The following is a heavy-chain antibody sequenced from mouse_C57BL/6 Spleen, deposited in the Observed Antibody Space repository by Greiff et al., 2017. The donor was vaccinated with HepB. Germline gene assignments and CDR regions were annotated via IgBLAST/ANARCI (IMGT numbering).Heavy chain of an antibody. CDR2: ISYDGSN. Sequence: EVKLQESGPGLVKPSQSLSLTCSVTGYSITSGYYWNWIRQFPGNKLEWMGYISYDGSNNYNPSLKNRISITRDTSKNQFFLKLNSVTTEDTATYYCAREGSYYGNPYYFDYWGQGTTLTVSS. V-gene: IGHV3-6*01. D-gene: IGHD2-10*01. CDR1: GYSITSGYY. J-gene: IGHJ2*01. CDR3: AREGSYYGNPYYFDY.